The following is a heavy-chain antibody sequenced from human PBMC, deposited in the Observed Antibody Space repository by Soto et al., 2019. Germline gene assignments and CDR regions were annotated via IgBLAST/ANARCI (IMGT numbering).Heavy chain of an antibody. CDR3: ARSYYYGSGTLTFDY. Sequence: GASVKVSCKASGYTFTDYYMHWVRQAPGQGLEWLGWINPNSGGTNYAQKFQGWVTMTRDTSINTAYMEVSRLRSDDTAVYYCARSYYYGSGTLTFDYWGQGTLVTSPQ. CDR2: INPNSGGT. V-gene: IGHV1-2*04. J-gene: IGHJ4*02. CDR1: GYTFTDYY. D-gene: IGHD3-10*01.